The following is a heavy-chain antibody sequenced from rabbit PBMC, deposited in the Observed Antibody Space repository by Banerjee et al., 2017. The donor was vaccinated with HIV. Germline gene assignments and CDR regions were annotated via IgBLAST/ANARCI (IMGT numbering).Heavy chain of an antibody. Sequence: QEQLVESGGGLVKPGGTLTLTCTASGIDFSSNYWMCWVRQAPGKGLELIGCIYTGSGRTYYASWVNGRFTISRTSSTTVTLQMTSLTVADTATYFCARSVAGYRYFVLWGQGTLVTVS. CDR2: IYTGSGRT. CDR3: ARSVAGYRYFVL. D-gene: IGHD8-1*01. J-gene: IGHJ4*01. CDR1: GIDFSSNYW. V-gene: IGHV1S45*01.